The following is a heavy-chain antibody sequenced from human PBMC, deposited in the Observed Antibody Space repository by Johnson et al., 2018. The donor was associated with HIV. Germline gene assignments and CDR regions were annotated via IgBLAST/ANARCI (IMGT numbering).Heavy chain of an antibody. CDR2: IKSKTDGGTT. D-gene: IGHD3-10*01. J-gene: IGHJ3*02. Sequence: VQLVESGGGLVKPGGSLRVSCAASGFTFSNAWMSWVRQAPGKGLEWVSRIKSKTDGGTTDYAAPVKGRFTISRDDSKNMLYLQMNSLKTEDTAVFYCARSPGEADAFDIWGQGTMVTVSS. V-gene: IGHV3-15*01. CDR3: ARSPGEADAFDI. CDR1: GFTFSNAW.